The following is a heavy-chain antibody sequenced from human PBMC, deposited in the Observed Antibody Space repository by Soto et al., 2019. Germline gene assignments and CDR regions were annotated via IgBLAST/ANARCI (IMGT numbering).Heavy chain of an antibody. Sequence: SVKVSCKASGGTFSSYAISWVRQAPGQGLEWMGGIIPIFGTANYAQKFQGRVTITADESTSTAYMELSSLRSEDTAVYYCAREREEMAPSGFDYWGQGTLVTVSS. CDR2: IIPIFGTA. D-gene: IGHD1-26*01. V-gene: IGHV1-69*13. J-gene: IGHJ4*02. CDR3: AREREEMAPSGFDY. CDR1: GGTFSSYA.